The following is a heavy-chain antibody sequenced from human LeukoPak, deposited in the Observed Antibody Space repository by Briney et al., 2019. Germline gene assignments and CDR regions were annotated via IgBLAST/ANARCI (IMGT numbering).Heavy chain of an antibody. CDR3: ARDRCSRTSCYYEDNWFDP. CDR1: GFTFSSYE. D-gene: IGHD2-2*01. V-gene: IGHV3-48*03. Sequence: GGSLRLSCAASGFTFSSYEMNWVRQAPGKGLEWVSYISSSGRTIYYADSVKGRFTISRDNAKNSLYLQMNSLRAEDTAVYYCARDRCSRTSCYYEDNWFDPWGQGTLVTVSS. CDR2: ISSSGRTI. J-gene: IGHJ5*02.